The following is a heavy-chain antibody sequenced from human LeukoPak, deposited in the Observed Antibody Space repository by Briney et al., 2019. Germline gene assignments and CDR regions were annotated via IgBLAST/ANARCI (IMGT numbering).Heavy chain of an antibody. CDR3: ARAYLDCSTTSCHSFEP. CDR2: ISGYSGNT. V-gene: IGHV1-18*01. CDR1: GYIFSSYG. Sequence: GASVKVSCKASGYIFSSYGISWVREAPGQGLEWMGGISGYSGNTNYSQRLQGRVSMTKDTSTSTAYMELRRLRSDDTAVYYCARAYLDCSTTSCHSFEPWGQGTLVTVSS. D-gene: IGHD2-2*01. J-gene: IGHJ5*02.